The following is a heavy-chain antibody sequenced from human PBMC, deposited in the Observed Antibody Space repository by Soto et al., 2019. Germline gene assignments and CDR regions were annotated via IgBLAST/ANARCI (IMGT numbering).Heavy chain of an antibody. V-gene: IGHV1-69*12. CDR1: GGTFSSYA. CDR2: IIPIFGTA. D-gene: IGHD6-13*01. J-gene: IGHJ5*02. Sequence: QVQLVQSGAEVKKPGSSVKVSCKASGGTFSSYAISWVRQAPGQGLEWMGGIIPIFGTANYAQKFQGRVTITADESTSTAYVGLSSLRSEDTAVYYCARYLVVAAAGTRTWFDPWGQGTLVTVSS. CDR3: ARYLVVAAAGTRTWFDP.